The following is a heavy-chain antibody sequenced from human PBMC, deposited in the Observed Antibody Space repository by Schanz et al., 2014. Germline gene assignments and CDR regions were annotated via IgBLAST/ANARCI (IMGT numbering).Heavy chain of an antibody. D-gene: IGHD3-10*02. CDR1: GFIFRSFG. Sequence: QGQLVESGGGVVQPGKSLRLSCATSGFIFRSFGIHWVRQAPGKGLEWVALVSSDGNNDYYTDSVKGRFTISRDNSKNTVHLQMNSLRAEDTAVYYCAKKQYDDVDLSSFYFDFWGQGTLVTVSS. CDR3: AKKQYDDVDLSSFYFDF. CDR2: VSSDGNND. V-gene: IGHV3-30*18. J-gene: IGHJ4*02.